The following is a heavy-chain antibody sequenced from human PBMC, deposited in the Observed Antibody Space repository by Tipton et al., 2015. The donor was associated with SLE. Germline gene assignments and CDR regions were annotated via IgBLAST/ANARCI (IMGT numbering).Heavy chain of an antibody. CDR3: ARGGELLPNWFDP. V-gene: IGHV4-4*09. CDR2: IYTSGST. D-gene: IGHD1-26*01. Sequence: TLSLTCTVSGGSISSYYWSWIRQPPGKGLEWIGYIYTSGSTNYNPSLKSRVTISVDTSKNQFSLKLSSVTAADTAVYYCARGGELLPNWFDPWGQGTLVTVSS. CDR1: GGSISSYY. J-gene: IGHJ5*02.